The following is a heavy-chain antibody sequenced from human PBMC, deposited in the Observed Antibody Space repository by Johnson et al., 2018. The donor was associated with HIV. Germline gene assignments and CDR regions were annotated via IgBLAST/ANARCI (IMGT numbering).Heavy chain of an antibody. D-gene: IGHD6-13*01. J-gene: IGHJ3*02. V-gene: IGHV3-23*04. CDR3: TTAASSSWYGEDAFDI. CDR1: AFTFSSYA. CDR2: ISGSGGST. Sequence: VQPVESGGGVVQPGGSLRLSCAASAFTFSSYAMSWVRQAPGKGLEWLSAISGSGGSTYYADSVKGRFTISRDDSKNTLYLQMNSLKTEDTDVYYCTTAASSSWYGEDAFDIWGQGTMVTVSS.